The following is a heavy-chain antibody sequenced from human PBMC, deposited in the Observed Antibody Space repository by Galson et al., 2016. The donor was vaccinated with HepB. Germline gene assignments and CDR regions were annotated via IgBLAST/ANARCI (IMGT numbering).Heavy chain of an antibody. J-gene: IGHJ4*02. CDR3: ARALRDSNWFYDY. CDR1: GFSFSDYY. D-gene: IGHD6-13*01. V-gene: IGHV3-11*01. CDR2: ISNSGSTI. Sequence: SLRLSCAASGFSFSDYYMNWFRQAPGRGPEWLSYISNSGSTIFYADSVKGRFTISRDNARDSLFLQLNSLRAEDTAVYYCARALRDSNWFYDYWGQGTLVTVSS.